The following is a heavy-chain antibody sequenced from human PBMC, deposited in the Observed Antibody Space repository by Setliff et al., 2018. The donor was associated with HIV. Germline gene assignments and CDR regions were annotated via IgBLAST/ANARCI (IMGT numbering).Heavy chain of an antibody. CDR1: GLTFKNYW. J-gene: IGHJ6*02. Sequence: GGSLRLSCAAPGLTFKNYWIHWVRQAPGKGLVWVSRINADSSSTTYADSVKGRFTISRDNAKNTVYLQMNSLRAEDTAVYYCARDYLYYNLYNGSPVYGMDVWGQGTTVTVS. CDR2: INADSSST. V-gene: IGHV3-74*01. CDR3: ARDYLYYNLYNGSPVYGMDV. D-gene: IGHD3-3*01.